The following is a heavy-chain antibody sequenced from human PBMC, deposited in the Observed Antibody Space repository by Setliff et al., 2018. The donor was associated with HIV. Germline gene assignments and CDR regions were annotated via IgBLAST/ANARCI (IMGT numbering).Heavy chain of an antibody. D-gene: IGHD3-22*01. Sequence: TLSLTCTVSGGSISSGSNYWSWIRQPAGKGLEWIGHIYTSGSTNYNPSLKSRVTISVDTSKNQFYLKLSSVTAADTAVYYCARILLYDSSAYFVNAFDIWGQGTVVTVS. V-gene: IGHV4-61*09. CDR3: ARILLYDSSAYFVNAFDI. J-gene: IGHJ3*02. CDR2: IYTSGST. CDR1: GGSISSGSNY.